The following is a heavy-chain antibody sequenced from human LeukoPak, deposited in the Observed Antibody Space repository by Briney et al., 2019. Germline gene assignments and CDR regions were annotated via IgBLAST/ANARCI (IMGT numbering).Heavy chain of an antibody. Sequence: ASVKVSCKASGYTLSEYAVTWVRQAPGQGLEWMGWINTDTRIPTYAQDFTGRFVFSLDTSVSTAYLQINSLEAEDTAMYYCARGIGYCSDFSCHLDPWGQGTLVTVSS. CDR3: ARGIGYCSDFSCHLDP. CDR1: GYTLSEYA. D-gene: IGHD2-15*01. CDR2: INTDTRIP. J-gene: IGHJ5*02. V-gene: IGHV7-4-1*02.